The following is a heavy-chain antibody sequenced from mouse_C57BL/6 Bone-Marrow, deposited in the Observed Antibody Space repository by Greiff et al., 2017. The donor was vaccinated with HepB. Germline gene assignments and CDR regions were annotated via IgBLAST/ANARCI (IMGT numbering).Heavy chain of an antibody. D-gene: IGHD1-1*01. CDR1: GFTFSSYG. Sequence: EVQGVESGGDLVKPGGSLKLSCAASGFTFSSYGMSWVRQTPDKRLEWVATISSGCSYTYYTDSVQGRFTISRDNAKNTLYLQMSSLKSEDTAMYYCARHIYYYGSSLDYWGQGTTLTVSS. CDR3: ARHIYYYGSSLDY. V-gene: IGHV5-6*01. J-gene: IGHJ2*01. CDR2: ISSGCSYT.